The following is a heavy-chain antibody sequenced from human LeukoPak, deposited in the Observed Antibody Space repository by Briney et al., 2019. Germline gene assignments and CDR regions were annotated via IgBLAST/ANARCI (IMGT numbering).Heavy chain of an antibody. CDR2: INAYNGNT. Sequence: GASVKVSCKASGYTFTSYGISWVRQAPGQGLEWMGWINAYNGNTNYAQKLQGRVTMTTDTSTSTAYMELRSLRSDDTAVYYCARDMSVMSQEGIVVVVAERRWFDPWGQGTLVTVSS. V-gene: IGHV1-18*01. CDR1: GYTFTSYG. CDR3: ARDMSVMSQEGIVVVVAERRWFDP. J-gene: IGHJ5*02. D-gene: IGHD2-15*01.